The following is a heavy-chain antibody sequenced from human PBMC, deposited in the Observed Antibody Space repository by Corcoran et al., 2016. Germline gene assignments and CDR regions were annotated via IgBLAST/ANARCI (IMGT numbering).Heavy chain of an antibody. CDR3: AKDRGREWELLDYYYGMDV. D-gene: IGHD1-26*01. V-gene: IGHV3-30*18. J-gene: IGHJ6*02. Sequence: QVQLVESGGGVVQPGRSLRLSCAASGFTFSSYGMHWVRQAPGKGLEWVAVISYDGSNKYYADSVKGRFTISRDNSKNTLYLQMNSLRAEDTAGYYCAKDRGREWELLDYYYGMDVWGQGTTVTVSS. CDR1: GFTFSSYG. CDR2: ISYDGSNK.